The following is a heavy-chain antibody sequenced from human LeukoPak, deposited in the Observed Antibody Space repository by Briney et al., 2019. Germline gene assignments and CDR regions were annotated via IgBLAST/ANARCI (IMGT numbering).Heavy chain of an antibody. CDR1: GFSFSTYA. J-gene: IGHJ4*02. D-gene: IGHD2-15*01. CDR2: MNSGSRYI. CDR3: ARDRPTGASRVFVVQ. V-gene: IGHV3-21*01. Sequence: GGPLRLSCTASGFSFSTYAMTWVRQAPGKGLEWISSMNSGSRYIYYADSVRRRFTISRDNTKNSLYLLMNNLRAEDTAIYYCARDRPTGASRVFVVQWGQGTPVTVSS.